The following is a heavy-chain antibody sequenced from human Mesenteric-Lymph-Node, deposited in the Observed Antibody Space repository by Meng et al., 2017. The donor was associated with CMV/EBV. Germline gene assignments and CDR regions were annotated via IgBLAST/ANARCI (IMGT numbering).Heavy chain of an antibody. D-gene: IGHD2-15*01. Sequence: GESLKISCAPSGFTFSSYAMNWVRQAPGKGLEWVSSISSSRGYIYYADSVKGRFTISRDNAKNSLYLQMNSLRAADTALYYCARGYCSGGSCYSSYWGQGTLVTVSS. J-gene: IGHJ4*02. V-gene: IGHV3-21*04. CDR2: ISSSRGYI. CDR1: GFTFSSYA. CDR3: ARGYCSGGSCYSSY.